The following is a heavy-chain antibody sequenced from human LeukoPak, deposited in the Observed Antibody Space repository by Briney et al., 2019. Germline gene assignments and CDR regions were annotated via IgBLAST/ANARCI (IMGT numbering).Heavy chain of an antibody. D-gene: IGHD5-18*01. CDR2: ISGSGGST. J-gene: IGHJ4*02. Sequence: GGSLRLSCAASGFTFSSYAMSWVRQAPGKGLEWVSAISGSGGSTYYADSVKGRFTISRDNSKNTLYLQMNSLRAEDTAVYYCAKVRRVRLSSGYSYGPFDYWGQGTLVTVSS. CDR1: GFTFSSYA. V-gene: IGHV3-23*01. CDR3: AKVRRVRLSSGYSYGPFDY.